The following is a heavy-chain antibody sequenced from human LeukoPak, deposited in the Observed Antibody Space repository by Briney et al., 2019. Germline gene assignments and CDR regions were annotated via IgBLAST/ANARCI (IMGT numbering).Heavy chain of an antibody. CDR3: AKVAMGGSGSYYPYYFDH. D-gene: IGHD3-10*01. J-gene: IGHJ4*02. Sequence: GGSLRLSCAASGFTFSSYGMSWVRQAPGKGLEWVSAISGSGGSTYYADSVKGRFTISRDNSKNTLYLQMNSLRAEDTAVYYCAKVAMGGSGSYYPYYFDHWGQGTLVTVSS. CDR2: ISGSGGST. V-gene: IGHV3-23*01. CDR1: GFTFSSYG.